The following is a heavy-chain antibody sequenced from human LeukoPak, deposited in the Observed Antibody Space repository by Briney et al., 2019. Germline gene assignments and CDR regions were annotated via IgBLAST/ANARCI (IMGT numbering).Heavy chain of an antibody. CDR1: GYTFTSYY. D-gene: IGHD3-22*01. V-gene: IGHV1-2*02. CDR2: INPNSGGT. J-gene: IGHJ4*02. Sequence: ASGKVSCKASGYTFTSYYMHWVRQAPGQGLEWMGWINPNSGGTNYAQKFQGRVTMTRDTSISTAYMELSRLRSDDTAVYYCARGSMIVANYFDYWGQGTLVTVSS. CDR3: ARGSMIVANYFDY.